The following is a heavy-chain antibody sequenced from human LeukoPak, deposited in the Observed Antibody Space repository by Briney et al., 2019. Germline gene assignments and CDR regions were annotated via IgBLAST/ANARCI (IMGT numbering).Heavy chain of an antibody. CDR2: IAYDGTIQ. V-gene: IGHV3-30*18. CDR1: GFSFVYYG. D-gene: IGHD5-12*01. J-gene: IGHJ4*02. Sequence: GGSLRLSCAASGFSFVYYGMHWVRQAPGKGLEWVGVIAYDGTIQYYGDSMKGRFTISRDNSKNTLYLQMNSLRAEDTAVYYCAKDRSGCDYHWGQGTLVTVSS. CDR3: AKDRSGCDYH.